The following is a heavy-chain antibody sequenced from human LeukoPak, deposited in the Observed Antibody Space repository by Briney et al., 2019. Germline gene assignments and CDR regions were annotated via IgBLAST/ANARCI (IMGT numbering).Heavy chain of an antibody. J-gene: IGHJ4*02. CDR2: ISAYNGNT. V-gene: IGHV1-18*01. CDR3: ASGKDRQLVLDY. D-gene: IGHD6-6*01. CDR1: GGTFSSYA. Sequence: ASVKVSCKASGGTFSSYAISWVRQAPGQGLEWMGWISAYNGNTNYAQKPQGRVTMTTDTSTSTAYMELRSLRSDDTDVYYCASGKDRQLVLDYWGQGTLVTVSS.